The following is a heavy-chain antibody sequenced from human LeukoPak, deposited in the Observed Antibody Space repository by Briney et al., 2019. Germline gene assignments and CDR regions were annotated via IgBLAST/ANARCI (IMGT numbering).Heavy chain of an antibody. CDR3: ARVTRGYSGYDFDY. Sequence: GASVKVSCKASGYTFTSYGISWVRQAPGQGLEWMGWISAYNGNTNYAQKLQGRVTMTTDTSTSTAYMELRSLRSDDTAVYYRARVTRGYSGYDFDYWGQGTLVTVSS. D-gene: IGHD5-12*01. J-gene: IGHJ4*02. CDR1: GYTFTSYG. V-gene: IGHV1-18*01. CDR2: ISAYNGNT.